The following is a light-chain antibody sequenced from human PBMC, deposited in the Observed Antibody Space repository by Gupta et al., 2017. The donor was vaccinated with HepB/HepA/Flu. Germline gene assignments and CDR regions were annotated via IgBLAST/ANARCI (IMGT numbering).Light chain of an antibody. J-gene: IGKJ5*01. CDR2: DAS. Sequence: PGERATLSCRASQSVSSYLAWYQQKPGQAPRLLIDDASYRDTGTPARFSGSGSGTDFTLTISSRESEDFAIYYCQQRDNWPLITFGQGTQVEIK. CDR3: QQRDNWPLIT. V-gene: IGKV3-11*01. CDR1: QSVSSY.